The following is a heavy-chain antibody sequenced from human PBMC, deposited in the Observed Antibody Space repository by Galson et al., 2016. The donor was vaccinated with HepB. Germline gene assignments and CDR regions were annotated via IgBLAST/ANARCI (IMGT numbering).Heavy chain of an antibody. CDR3: AKEKHPYQYYYMDV. J-gene: IGHJ6*03. V-gene: IGHV3-30*18. CDR2: ISYDGSNK. CDR1: GFTFSSIA. Sequence: SLRLSCAASGFTFSSIAMHWVRQAPGKGLEWVALISYDGSNKYYADSVKGRFTISRDNSKNTLFLQMNSLRAEDTAVYYCAKEKHPYQYYYMDVWGKGTTVTVSS.